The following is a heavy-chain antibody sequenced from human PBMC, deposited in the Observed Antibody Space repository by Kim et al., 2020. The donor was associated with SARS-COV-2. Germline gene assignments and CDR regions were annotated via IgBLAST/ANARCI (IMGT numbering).Heavy chain of an antibody. D-gene: IGHD3-3*01. Sequence: RFTISRDNAKNSLYLQMNSLRDEDTAVYYCARLNDYYDFWSGYYKDFDYWGQGTLVTVSS. J-gene: IGHJ4*02. CDR3: ARLNDYYDFWSGYYKDFDY. V-gene: IGHV3-48*02.